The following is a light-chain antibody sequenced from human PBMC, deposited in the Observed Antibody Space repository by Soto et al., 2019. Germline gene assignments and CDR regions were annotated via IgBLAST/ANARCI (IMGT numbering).Light chain of an antibody. CDR2: WAS. Sequence: DIVMTQSPDSLAVSLGERATINCKSSQSVVYSLINKNHLAWYQQKPGQPPKLLIYWASTRESGVPDRFSGSGSGTDFTLTISSLQAEDVAVYYCQQYYSTPLTFGGGTKVEIK. V-gene: IGKV4-1*01. CDR3: QQYYSTPLT. CDR1: QSVVYSLINKNH. J-gene: IGKJ4*01.